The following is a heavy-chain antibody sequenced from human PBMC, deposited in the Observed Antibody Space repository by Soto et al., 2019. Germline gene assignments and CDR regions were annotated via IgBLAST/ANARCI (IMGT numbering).Heavy chain of an antibody. CDR1: GFTFNNYG. V-gene: IGHV3-30*18. J-gene: IGHJ5*02. CDR3: AKDLPGWLPSPTSSRS. CDR2: ISIDGSNK. D-gene: IGHD2-15*01. Sequence: QEQLVESGGGVVQPGRSLRLSCVTSGFTFNNYGMHWVRQAPGKGLEWVALISIDGSNKYYGDSVKGRFTISRDTSKKTLSLQMNSLRGEDTAVYYCAKDLPGWLPSPTSSRSWGQGTLVTFSS.